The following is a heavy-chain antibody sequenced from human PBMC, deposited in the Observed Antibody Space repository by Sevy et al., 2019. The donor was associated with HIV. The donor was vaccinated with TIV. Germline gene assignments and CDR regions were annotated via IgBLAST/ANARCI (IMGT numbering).Heavy chain of an antibody. D-gene: IGHD2-2*01. CDR1: GFTFSNAW. CDR2: IKSKTDGGTT. Sequence: GGSLRLSCAASGFTFSNAWMSWVRQAPGKGLEWVGRIKSKTDGGTTDYAAPVKGRFTISRDDSKNTLYLKMNSLKTEDTAVYYCTTGEVPAALDYWGQGTLVTVSS. V-gene: IGHV3-15*01. J-gene: IGHJ4*02. CDR3: TTGEVPAALDY.